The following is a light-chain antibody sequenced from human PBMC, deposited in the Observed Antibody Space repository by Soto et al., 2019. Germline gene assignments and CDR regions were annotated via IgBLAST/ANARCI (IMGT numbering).Light chain of an antibody. V-gene: IGKV1-9*01. CDR2: AAS. J-gene: IGKJ2*01. CDR1: QGISSY. Sequence: IQLTQSPSSLSASVGERVTITCRASQGISSYLAWYQQKPGKAPKLLIYAASTLESGVPSRFSGSGSGTDFTLTISRLQPEDFATYYSQQLNSYPQMYNFGQGTKLEIK. CDR3: QQLNSYPQMYN.